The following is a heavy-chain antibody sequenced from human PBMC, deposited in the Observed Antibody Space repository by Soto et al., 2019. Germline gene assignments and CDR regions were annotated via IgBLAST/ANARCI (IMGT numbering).Heavy chain of an antibody. D-gene: IGHD1-1*01. V-gene: IGHV1-18*01. J-gene: IGHJ4*02. Sequence: QVHLVQSGAEVKKPGASVKVSCKGSGYTFTSYGNTWVRQAPGQGLEWMGWISAHNGNTDYAQKRQGRVTVTRDTSTSTAYMELRSLRSDDTAVYYCARGRYGDYWGQGALVTVSS. CDR1: GYTFTSYG. CDR2: ISAHNGNT. CDR3: ARGRYGDY.